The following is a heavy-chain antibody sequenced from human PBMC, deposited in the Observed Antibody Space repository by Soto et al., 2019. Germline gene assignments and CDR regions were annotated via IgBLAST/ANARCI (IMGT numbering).Heavy chain of an antibody. J-gene: IGHJ4*02. CDR1: GYSFTSYW. Sequence: ESLKISGKGSGYSFTSYWIGWVRQMPGKGLEWMGIIYPGDSDTRYSPSFQGQVTSSAAKSISTAYLQWRSLEASDTPMYDCGRRGRIITICGVGSRDYFDCWGQGTLVTVSS. CDR2: IYPGDSDT. V-gene: IGHV5-51*01. D-gene: IGHD3-3*01. CDR3: GRRGRIITICGVGSRDYFDC.